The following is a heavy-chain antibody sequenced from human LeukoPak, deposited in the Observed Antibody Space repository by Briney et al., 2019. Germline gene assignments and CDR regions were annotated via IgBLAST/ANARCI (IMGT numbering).Heavy chain of an antibody. CDR2: IYSSGST. Sequence: SETLSLTCSVSGASISSYYWSWIRQPPGKGLEWIGYIYSSGSTKYNPSLKSRVTISVDTSRNQFPLTLHSVTAADTAMYYCARHPRPCSGSGTCYSWFDASGQGTLVTVSP. D-gene: IGHD2-15*01. V-gene: IGHV4-59*08. CDR3: ARHPRPCSGSGTCYSWFDA. CDR1: GASISSYY. J-gene: IGHJ5*02.